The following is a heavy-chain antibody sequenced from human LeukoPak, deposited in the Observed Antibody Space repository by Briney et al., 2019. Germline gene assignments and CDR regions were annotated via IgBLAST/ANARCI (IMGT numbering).Heavy chain of an antibody. D-gene: IGHD4-17*01. CDR1: GFILENHA. V-gene: IGHV3-23*01. CDR3: AKDHYGDSDY. J-gene: IGHJ4*02. Sequence: GGSLRLSCVASGFILENHAMSWIRQAPGKGLEWVSGTSSNGEVKYYADSVKGRFTVSRDNSKNTLYLQMNSLRAEDTAVYYCAKDHYGDSDYWGQGTLVTVSS. CDR2: TSSNGEVK.